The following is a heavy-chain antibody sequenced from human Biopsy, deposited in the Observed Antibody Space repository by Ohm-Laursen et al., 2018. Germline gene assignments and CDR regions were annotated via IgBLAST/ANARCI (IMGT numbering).Heavy chain of an antibody. CDR2: IYYSGTT. CDR1: GGSISSDY. D-gene: IGHD2/OR15-2a*01. J-gene: IGHJ6*02. V-gene: IGHV4-59*01. Sequence: SETLSLTCTVSGGSISSDYWSWIRQPPGKGLEWIGYIYYSGTTNYNPSLKSLVTISVGTSKNQFSLGLNSVTAADTAVYYCARATNSTGWPYYYFYGMDVWGQGTPVTGSS. CDR3: ARATNSTGWPYYYFYGMDV.